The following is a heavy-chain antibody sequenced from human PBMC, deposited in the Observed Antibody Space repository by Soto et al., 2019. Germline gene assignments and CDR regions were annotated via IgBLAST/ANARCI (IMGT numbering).Heavy chain of an antibody. J-gene: IGHJ6*02. V-gene: IGHV3-33*01. CDR1: GFTFSSYG. D-gene: IGHD2-2*01. CDR2: IWYDGSNK. Sequence: QVPLVESGGGVVQPGRSLRLSCAASGFTFSSYGMHWVRQAPGKGLEWVAVIWYDGSNKYHADSVKGRFTISRDNSKNTLYLQMNSLRAEDTAVYYCARASCSSTSCYALDYYYYGMDVWGQGTTVTVSS. CDR3: ARASCSSTSCYALDYYYYGMDV.